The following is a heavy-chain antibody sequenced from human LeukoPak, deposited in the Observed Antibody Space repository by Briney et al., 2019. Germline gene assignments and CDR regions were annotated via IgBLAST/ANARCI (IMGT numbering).Heavy chain of an antibody. CDR2: ISGSGGST. Sequence: GGSLRLSCAASGFTFKSYAMSWVRQAPGKGLEWVSTISGSGGSTYYADSVKGRFTISRDNSKNTLYLQMNSLRAEDTAVYYXXXGXAALDYWGQGTLVTVSS. D-gene: IGHD6-6*01. CDR3: XXGXAALDY. J-gene: IGHJ4*02. CDR1: GFTFKSYA. V-gene: IGHV3-23*01.